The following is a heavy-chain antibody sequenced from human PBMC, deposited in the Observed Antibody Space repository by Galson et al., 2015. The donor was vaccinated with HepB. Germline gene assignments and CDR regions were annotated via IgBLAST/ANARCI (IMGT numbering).Heavy chain of an antibody. D-gene: IGHD1-26*01. CDR2: ISAFNGDT. V-gene: IGHV1-18*04. CDR1: GYSFTNYG. Sequence: VKVSCKASGYSFTNYGITWVRQAPGQGFEWMGWISAFNGDTNYAQKFQGRVTMTTDTSTSTAYMELRSLISDDTAVYYCARDKAEVWDHWGQGTLVTVSS. CDR3: ARDKAEVWDH. J-gene: IGHJ4*02.